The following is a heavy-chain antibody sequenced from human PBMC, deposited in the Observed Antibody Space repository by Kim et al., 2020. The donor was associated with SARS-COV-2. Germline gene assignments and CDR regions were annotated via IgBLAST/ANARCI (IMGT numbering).Heavy chain of an antibody. CDR1: GGSISSGGYS. V-gene: IGHV4-30-2*01. Sequence: SETLSLTCAVSGGSISSGGYSWSWIRQPPGKGLEWIGYIYHSGSTYYNPSLKSRVTISVDRSKNQFSLKLSSVTAADTAVYYCARSPYYDILTGYYKAYFDYWGQGTLVTVSS. J-gene: IGHJ4*02. CDR3: ARSPYYDILTGYYKAYFDY. CDR2: IYHSGST. D-gene: IGHD3-9*01.